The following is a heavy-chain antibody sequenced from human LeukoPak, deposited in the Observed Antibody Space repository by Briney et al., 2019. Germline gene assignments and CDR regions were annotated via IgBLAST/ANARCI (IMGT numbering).Heavy chain of an antibody. CDR3: AKALLPRPPNAFDI. CDR1: GFTFNGYG. J-gene: IGHJ3*02. D-gene: IGHD2-15*01. V-gene: IGHV3-48*01. Sequence: PGGSLRLSCAASGFTFNGYGMNWVRQAPGKGLEWVSYISSISSTIYYSDSVKGRFTISRDNSKNTLYLQMNSLRAEDTAVYYCAKALLPRPPNAFDIWGQGTMVTVSS. CDR2: ISSISSTI.